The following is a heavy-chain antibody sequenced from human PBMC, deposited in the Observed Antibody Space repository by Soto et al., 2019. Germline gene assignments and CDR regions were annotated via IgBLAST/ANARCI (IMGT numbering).Heavy chain of an antibody. D-gene: IGHD6-19*01. CDR2: IDPSDSYT. CDR3: ARHEGDIAVAGTANLHY. V-gene: IGHV5-10-1*01. Sequence: PGESLKISCKGSGYSFTSYWISWVRQMPGKGLEWMGRIDPSDSYTNYSPSFQGHVTISADKSISTAYLQWSSLKASDTAMYYCARHEGDIAVAGTANLHYWGQGTLVTVSS. J-gene: IGHJ4*02. CDR1: GYSFTSYW.